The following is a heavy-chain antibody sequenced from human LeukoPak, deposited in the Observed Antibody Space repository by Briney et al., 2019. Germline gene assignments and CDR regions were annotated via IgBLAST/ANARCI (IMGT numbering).Heavy chain of an antibody. V-gene: IGHV4-59*01. CDR1: GGSISSYY. CDR3: ARERYSSSWEPDYFDY. CDR2: IYYSGST. D-gene: IGHD6-13*01. Sequence: SETLSLTCTVSGGSISSYYWSWIRQPPGKGLEWIGYIYYSGSTNYNPSLKSRVTISVDTSKNQFSLKLSSVTAADTAMYYCARERYSSSWEPDYFDYWGQGALVTVAS. J-gene: IGHJ4*02.